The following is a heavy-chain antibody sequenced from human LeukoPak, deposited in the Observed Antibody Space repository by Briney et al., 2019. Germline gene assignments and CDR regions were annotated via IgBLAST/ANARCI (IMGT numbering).Heavy chain of an antibody. D-gene: IGHD3-22*01. CDR1: GGSIDPYY. J-gene: IGHJ4*02. CDR3: ASYSYYYDSSGYFDY. Sequence: SETLSLTCTVSGGSIDPYYWNWIRQSPGKGLEWIGFVYYSGSTNYNPSLKSRVTISVDTSKNQFSLKLSSVTAADTAVYYCASYSYYYDSSGYFDYWGQGTLVTVSS. V-gene: IGHV4-59*01. CDR2: VYYSGST.